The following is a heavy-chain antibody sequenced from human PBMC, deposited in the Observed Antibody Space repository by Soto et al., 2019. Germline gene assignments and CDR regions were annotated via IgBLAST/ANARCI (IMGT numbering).Heavy chain of an antibody. V-gene: IGHV3-74*01. CDR2: INSDGSSI. CDR3: TRGASGYGNFDY. J-gene: IGHJ4*02. D-gene: IGHD5-12*01. CDR1: GFSFSTW. Sequence: EVHLVESGGGVVQPGGSLRLSCAASGFSFSTWMHWVRQAPGKGLVWLSRINSDGSSISYADSVKGRFFDSRDNAKNTLYLQINSLTAEDTAVYYCTRGASGYGNFDYWGQGVLLTVSS.